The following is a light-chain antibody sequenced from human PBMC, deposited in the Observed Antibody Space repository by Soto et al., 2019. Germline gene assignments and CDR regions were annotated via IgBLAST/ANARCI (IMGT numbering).Light chain of an antibody. CDR3: QQNGSLPIT. CDR2: GAS. V-gene: IGKV3-20*01. CDR1: QSLSGGY. Sequence: EIVLTQSPGTLSLSPGERATLSCRASQSLSGGYLAWFQQKPGQTPRLLIYGASNRATGIPDRFSGSGSGTDFTLTIASLEPEDFEVYYCQQNGSLPITCGKGTRLEIK. J-gene: IGKJ5*01.